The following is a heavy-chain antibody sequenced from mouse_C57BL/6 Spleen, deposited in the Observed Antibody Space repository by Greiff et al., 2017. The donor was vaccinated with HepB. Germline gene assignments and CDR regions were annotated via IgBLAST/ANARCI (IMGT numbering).Heavy chain of an antibody. CDR3: ARWGVTTPYYAMDY. J-gene: IGHJ4*01. Sequence: VQLQHPGAELVKPGASVKLSCKASGYTFTSYWMHWVKQRPGQGLEWIGMIHPNSGSTNYNEKFKSKATLTVDKSSSTAYMQLSSLTSEDSAVYYCARWGVTTPYYAMDYWGQGTSVTVSS. V-gene: IGHV1-64*01. CDR2: IHPNSGST. D-gene: IGHD2-2*01. CDR1: GYTFTSYW.